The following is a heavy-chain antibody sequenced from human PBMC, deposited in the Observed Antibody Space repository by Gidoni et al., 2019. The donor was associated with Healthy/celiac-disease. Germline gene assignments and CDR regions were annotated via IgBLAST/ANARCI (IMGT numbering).Heavy chain of an antibody. CDR2: IVVGSGNT. CDR1: GYTFTSSA. V-gene: IGHV1-58*02. D-gene: IGHD3-22*01. CDR3: AADSYYYGEAFDI. J-gene: IGHJ3*02. Sequence: QMQLVQSGPEVKKPGTSVKVSCKASGYTFTSSAMQWVRRARGTRLEWIGWIVVGSGNTNYAQKFQERVTITRDMSTSTAYMELSSLRSEDRAVYYCAADSYYYGEAFDIWGQGTMVTVSS.